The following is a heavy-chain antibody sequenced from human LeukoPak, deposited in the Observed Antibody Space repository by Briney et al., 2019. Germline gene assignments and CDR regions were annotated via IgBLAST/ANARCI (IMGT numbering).Heavy chain of an antibody. V-gene: IGHV4-31*03. CDR3: ARVYLDYLYGMDV. J-gene: IGHJ6*02. CDR1: GGSISSGGYY. D-gene: IGHD4-11*01. Sequence: SETLSLTCTVSGGSISSGGYYWSWIRQHPGKGLEWIGYIYYSGSTYYNPSLKSRVTISVDTSKSQFSLKLSSVTAADTAVYYCARVYLDYLYGMDVWGQGTTVTVSS. CDR2: IYYSGST.